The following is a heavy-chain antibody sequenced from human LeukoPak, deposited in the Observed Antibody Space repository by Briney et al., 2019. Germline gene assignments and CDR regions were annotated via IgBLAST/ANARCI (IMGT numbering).Heavy chain of an antibody. Sequence: GGSLRLSCAASGFTFSSYSMNWVRQAPGKGLEWVSYISSSSSMIYYADSVKGRFTISRDNAKNSLYLQMKSLRDEDTAIYYCARDYGDLSARVPYFDYWGQGTLVTVSS. D-gene: IGHD4-17*01. CDR3: ARDYGDLSARVPYFDY. V-gene: IGHV3-48*02. CDR1: GFTFSSYS. J-gene: IGHJ4*02. CDR2: ISSSSSMI.